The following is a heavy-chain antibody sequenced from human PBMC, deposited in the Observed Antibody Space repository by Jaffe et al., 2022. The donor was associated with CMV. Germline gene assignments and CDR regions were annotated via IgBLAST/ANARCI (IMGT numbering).Heavy chain of an antibody. J-gene: IGHJ5*02. CDR2: IYYSGST. V-gene: IGHV4-59*01. CDR3: ARVATDIVVVPAAPGDNWFDP. Sequence: QVQLQESGPGLVKPSETLSLTCTVSGGSISSYYWSWIRQPPGKGLEWIGYIYYSGSTNYNPSLKSRVTISVDTSKNQFSLKLSSVTAADTAVYYCARVATDIVVVPAAPGDNWFDPWGQGTLVTVSS. CDR1: GGSISSYY. D-gene: IGHD2-2*01.